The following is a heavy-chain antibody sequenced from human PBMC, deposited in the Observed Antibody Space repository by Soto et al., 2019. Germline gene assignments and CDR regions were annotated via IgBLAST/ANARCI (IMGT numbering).Heavy chain of an antibody. Sequence: EPQLLESGGGLGHPGGSLRLSCAASGFTFSSYAMSWVRQAPGKGLEWVAAISGSGASTYYADSVRGRSTISRANSKKTVDLQMDSLRAEDTAVYYCAKFYCISTMCQAPAAKSTGGFEIWGQGTLVTVS. CDR3: AKFYCISTMCQAPAAKSTGGFEI. D-gene: IGHD2-2*01. CDR1: GFTFSSYA. J-gene: IGHJ3*02. V-gene: IGHV3-23*01. CDR2: ISGSGAST.